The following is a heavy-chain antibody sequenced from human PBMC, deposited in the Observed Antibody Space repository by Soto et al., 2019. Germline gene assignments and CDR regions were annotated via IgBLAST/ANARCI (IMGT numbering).Heavy chain of an antibody. CDR2: IYYSGST. D-gene: IGHD1-26*01. V-gene: IGHV4-59*08. CDR1: GGSISSYY. J-gene: IGHJ5*01. CDR3: ARLIGNSWLDS. Sequence: SSETLSLTCTVSGGSISSYYWSWIRQSPGKGLEWIGYIYYSGSTNYNPSLKSRVTILVDTSNNQVSLQLNSVTPDDTAVHYCARLIGNSWLDSWGQGTLVTVSS.